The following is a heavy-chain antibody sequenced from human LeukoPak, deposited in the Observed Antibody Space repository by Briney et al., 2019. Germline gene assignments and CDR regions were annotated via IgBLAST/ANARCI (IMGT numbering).Heavy chain of an antibody. D-gene: IGHD6-19*01. J-gene: IGHJ5*02. Sequence: PGGSLRLSCAASGFTSSSHWMHWVRQAPGKGLVWVSRINTDGSSTNYADSVKGRFTISRDNAKNTLYLQMSSLRAEDTAVYYCARHDTSGWYAFDHWGQGTLLTVSS. CDR2: INTDGSST. CDR3: ARHDTSGWYAFDH. V-gene: IGHV3-74*01. CDR1: GFTSSSHW.